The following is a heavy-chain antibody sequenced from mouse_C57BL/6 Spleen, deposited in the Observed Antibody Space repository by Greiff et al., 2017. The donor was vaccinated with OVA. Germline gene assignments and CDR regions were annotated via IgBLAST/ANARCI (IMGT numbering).Heavy chain of an antibody. CDR1: GYTFTSYT. D-gene: IGHD2-5*01. V-gene: IGHV1-4*01. J-gene: IGHJ4*01. Sequence: QVQLQQSGAELARPGASVTMSCKASGYTFTSYTLHWLKQRPGPGLEWIGYINPSSGYTKYNQKFKDKATLTADKSSSTAYMQLSSLTSEDSAVYYGARREDSNYGHYAMDYWGQGTAVTGSA. CDR3: ARREDSNYGHYAMDY. CDR2: INPSSGYT.